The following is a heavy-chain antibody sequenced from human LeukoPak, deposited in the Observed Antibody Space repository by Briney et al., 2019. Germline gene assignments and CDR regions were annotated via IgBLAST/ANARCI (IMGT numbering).Heavy chain of an antibody. CDR1: GLTVSRHY. Sequence: GGSLRLSCVASGLTVSRHYMSWVRQAPGKGLEWVSVICSGGSTYHADSVKGRFTISRDNSKNTLYLQMNSLRDEDTAVYYCARIVAGGAFDIWGQGTMVTVSS. V-gene: IGHV3-66*01. CDR2: ICSGGST. D-gene: IGHD1-26*01. J-gene: IGHJ3*02. CDR3: ARIVAGGAFDI.